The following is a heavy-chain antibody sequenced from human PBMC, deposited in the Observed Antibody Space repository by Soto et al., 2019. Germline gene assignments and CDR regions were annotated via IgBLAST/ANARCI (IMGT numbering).Heavy chain of an antibody. V-gene: IGHV4-59*08. CDR1: GGSISSYY. D-gene: IGHD4-4*01. J-gene: IGHJ5*02. CDR2: IYYSGST. Sequence: SETLSLTCTVSGGSISSYYWSWIRQPPGKGLEWIGYIYYSGSTNYNPSLKSRVTISVDTSNNQFSLKMSSVTAADTAVYYCARSPTRTNYADCFDPWGQGTLVTVSS. CDR3: ARSPTRTNYADCFDP.